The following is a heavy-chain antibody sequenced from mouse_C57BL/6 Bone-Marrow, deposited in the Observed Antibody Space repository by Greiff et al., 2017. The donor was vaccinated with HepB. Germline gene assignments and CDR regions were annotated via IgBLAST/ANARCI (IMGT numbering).Heavy chain of an antibody. Sequence: VQLQQSGAELAKPGASVKLSCKASGYTFTSYWMHWVKQRPGQGLEWIGYINPSSGYTKYNQKFKDKATLTADKSSSTAYMPVSSLKYEDSAVYYGAREEGITTVVAKSWYFDVWGTGTTVTVSS. CDR2: INPSSGYT. J-gene: IGHJ1*03. D-gene: IGHD1-1*01. CDR1: GYTFTSYW. CDR3: AREEGITTVVAKSWYFDV. V-gene: IGHV1-7*01.